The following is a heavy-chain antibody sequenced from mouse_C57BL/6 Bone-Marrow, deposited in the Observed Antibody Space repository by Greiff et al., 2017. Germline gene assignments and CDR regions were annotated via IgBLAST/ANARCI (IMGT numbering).Heavy chain of an antibody. CDR2: IWSGGST. Sequence: VQGVESGPGLVQPSQRLSITCTVSGFSLTSYGVHWVRQSPGKGLEWLGVIWSGGSTDYNAAFISRLSISKDNSKSQVFFKMNSLQDDDTAIYYCGRVSTRAMDYWGQGTSVTVSS. D-gene: IGHD6-2*01. V-gene: IGHV2-2*01. CDR3: GRVSTRAMDY. J-gene: IGHJ4*01. CDR1: GFSLTSYG.